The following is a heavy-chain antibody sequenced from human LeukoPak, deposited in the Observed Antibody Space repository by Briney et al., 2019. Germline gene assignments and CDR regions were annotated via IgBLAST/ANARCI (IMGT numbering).Heavy chain of an antibody. J-gene: IGHJ4*02. CDR1: GYTFTGYY. D-gene: IGHD3-16*01. V-gene: IGHV1-8*02. Sequence: ASVKVSCKASGYTFTGYYMHWVRQAPGQGLEWMGWMNPNSGNTGYAQKFQGRVTMTRNTSISTAYMELSSLRSEDTAVYYCARAGAGDLNIFDYWGQGTLVTVSS. CDR2: MNPNSGNT. CDR3: ARAGAGDLNIFDY.